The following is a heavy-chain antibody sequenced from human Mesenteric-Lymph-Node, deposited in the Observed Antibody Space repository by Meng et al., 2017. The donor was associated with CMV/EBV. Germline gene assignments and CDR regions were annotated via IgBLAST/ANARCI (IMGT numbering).Heavy chain of an antibody. CDR1: GFSFSDYY. CDR3: ARDEGGYCSTPYCLTNCFDP. D-gene: IGHD2-2*01. V-gene: IGHV3-11*04. Sequence: GESLKISCAASGFSFSDYYMNWIRQAPGKGLEWISYISSDGSTAIYYVDSVKGRFTISRDNAKNTLYLQMNSLRAEDTAVYYCARDEGGYCSTPYCLTNCFDPWGQGTLVTVSS. J-gene: IGHJ5*02. CDR2: ISSDGSTAI.